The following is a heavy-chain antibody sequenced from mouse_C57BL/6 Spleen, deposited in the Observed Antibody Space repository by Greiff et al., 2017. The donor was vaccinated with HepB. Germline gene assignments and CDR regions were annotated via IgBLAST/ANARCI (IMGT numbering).Heavy chain of an antibody. CDR2: SRNKANDYTT. Sequence: EVKLMESGGGLVQSGRSLRLSCATSGFTFSDFYMEWVRQAPGKGLEWIAASRNKANDYTTEYSASVKGRFIVSRDTSQSSLYLQMNALRAEDTAIYYCARAYAMDYWGQGTSVTVSS. CDR1: GFTFSDFY. V-gene: IGHV7-1*01. J-gene: IGHJ4*01. CDR3: ARAYAMDY.